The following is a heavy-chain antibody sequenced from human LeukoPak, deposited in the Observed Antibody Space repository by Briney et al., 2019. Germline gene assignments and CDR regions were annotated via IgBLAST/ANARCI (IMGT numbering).Heavy chain of an antibody. D-gene: IGHD1-26*01. CDR3: ARGGSGATFDI. J-gene: IGHJ3*02. Sequence: ASVKVSCKTSGYTFTRYTIHWMRQAPGRGLEWMGWINTDNGNTKYPQQFQGRVTSIRDTSANTVYMELSSLRSKDTATYYCARGGSGATFDIWGQGTMVTVSS. V-gene: IGHV1-3*04. CDR2: INTDNGNT. CDR1: GYTFTRYT.